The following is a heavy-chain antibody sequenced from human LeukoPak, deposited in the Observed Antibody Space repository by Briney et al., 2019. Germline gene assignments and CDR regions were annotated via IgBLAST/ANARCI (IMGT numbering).Heavy chain of an antibody. Sequence: PGRSLRLSCAASGFTFSSYAMHWVRQAPGKGLEWVAVISYDGSNKYYTDSVKGRFTISRDNSKNTLYLQMNSLRAEDTAVYYCAREYYDFWSGYYIPFSGYYYYMDVWGKGTTVTVSS. J-gene: IGHJ6*03. CDR2: ISYDGSNK. CDR3: AREYYDFWSGYYIPFSGYYYYMDV. V-gene: IGHV3-30*10. D-gene: IGHD3-3*01. CDR1: GFTFSSYA.